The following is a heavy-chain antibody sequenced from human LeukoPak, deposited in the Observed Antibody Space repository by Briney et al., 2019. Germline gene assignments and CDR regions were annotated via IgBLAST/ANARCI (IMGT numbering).Heavy chain of an antibody. J-gene: IGHJ3*02. Sequence: SSVKVSCKASGGTFSSYAISWLRQAPGQGLEWMGGIIPIFGTANYAQKFQGRVTISADESTSTAYMGLSSLRSEDTAVYYCARRSSGDAFDIWGQGTMVTDSS. CDR1: GGTFSSYA. V-gene: IGHV1-69*01. D-gene: IGHD3-22*01. CDR3: ARRSSGDAFDI. CDR2: IIPIFGTA.